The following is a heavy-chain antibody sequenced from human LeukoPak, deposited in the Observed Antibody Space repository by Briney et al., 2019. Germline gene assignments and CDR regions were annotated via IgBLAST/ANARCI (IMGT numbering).Heavy chain of an antibody. CDR3: ARGEDIVVVPAAIQLT. Sequence: ASVKVFCKASGYTFTGYYMHWVRQAPGQGLEWMGWINPNSGGTNYAQKFQGRVTMTRDTSISTAYMELSRLRSDDTAVYYCARGEDIVVVPAAIQLTWGQGTLVTVSS. V-gene: IGHV1-2*02. CDR2: INPNSGGT. J-gene: IGHJ4*02. CDR1: GYTFTGYY. D-gene: IGHD2-2*02.